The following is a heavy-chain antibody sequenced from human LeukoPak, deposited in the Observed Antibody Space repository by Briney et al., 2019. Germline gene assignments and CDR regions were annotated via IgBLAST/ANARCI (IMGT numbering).Heavy chain of an antibody. Sequence: SETLSLTCTVSGGSISSGDYYWSWIRQPPGKGLEWIGYIYYSGSTYYNPSLKSRVTISVDTAKNQFSLKLSSVTAADTAVYYCAREDPRCWFDPWGQGTLVTVSS. CDR3: AREDPRCWFDP. V-gene: IGHV4-30-4*01. J-gene: IGHJ5*02. CDR2: IYYSGST. CDR1: GGSISSGDYY.